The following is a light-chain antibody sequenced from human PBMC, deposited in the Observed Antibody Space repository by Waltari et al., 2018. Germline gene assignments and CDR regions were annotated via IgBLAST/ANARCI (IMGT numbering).Light chain of an antibody. CDR3: QAWDSNSYV. CDR1: NLGDKY. Sequence: SYELTQPPSVSVSPGQTASIPCSGDNLGDKYACWYQQKPGQSPVVVIYQDTKRPSGIPERFSGSNSGNTATLTISETQAMDEADYYCQAWDSNSYVFGTGTKVTVL. CDR2: QDT. V-gene: IGLV3-1*01. J-gene: IGLJ1*01.